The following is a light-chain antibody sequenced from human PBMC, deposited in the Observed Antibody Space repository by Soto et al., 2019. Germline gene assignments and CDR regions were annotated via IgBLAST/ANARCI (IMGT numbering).Light chain of an antibody. CDR2: EAN. CDR3: ISFPGTTHVA. Sequence: QSVLTQPPSASGSPGQSVTISCTGTSSDIGAYNYVSWYQQHPGKAPKLMIYEANKRPSGVPDRFSGSKSGNTASLTVSGLHADDEADYYCISFPGTTHVAIGGGTKLTVL. CDR1: SSDIGAYNY. V-gene: IGLV2-8*01. J-gene: IGLJ2*01.